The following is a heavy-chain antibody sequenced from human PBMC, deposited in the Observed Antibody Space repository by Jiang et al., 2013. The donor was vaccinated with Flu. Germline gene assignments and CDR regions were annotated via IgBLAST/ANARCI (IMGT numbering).Heavy chain of an antibody. J-gene: IGHJ3*02. CDR2: IYSGGST. D-gene: IGHD3-16*01. V-gene: IGHV3-53*01. Sequence: VQLVESGGGLIQPGGSLRLSCAASGFTVSSNYMSWVRQAPGKGLEWVSVIYSGGSTSYADSVKGRFTISRDISKNTLYLQMNSLRAEDTAVYYCTYVWGSYWAFDIWGQGTMVTVSS. CDR1: GFTVSSNY. CDR3: TYVWGSYWAFDI.